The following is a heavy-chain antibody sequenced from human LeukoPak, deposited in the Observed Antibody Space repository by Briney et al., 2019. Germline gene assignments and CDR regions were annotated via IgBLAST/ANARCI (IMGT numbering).Heavy chain of an antibody. V-gene: IGHV1-18*01. D-gene: IGHD2-2*01. CDR1: GYTFTSYG. CDR3: ARAVVPAAIGGYYYYYMDV. CDR2: ISAYNGNT. Sequence: ASVKVSCKASGYTFTSYGISWVRQAPGQGLEWMGWISAYNGNTNYAQKLQGRVTMTTDTSTSTAYMELRSLRSDDTAVYYCARAVVPAAIGGYYYYYMDVWGKGTTVTVSS. J-gene: IGHJ6*03.